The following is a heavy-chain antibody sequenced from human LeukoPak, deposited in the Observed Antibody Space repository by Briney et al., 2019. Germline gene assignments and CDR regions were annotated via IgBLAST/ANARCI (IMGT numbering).Heavy chain of an antibody. J-gene: IGHJ4*02. CDR3: ARGGSRSIAVLEIDY. V-gene: IGHV1-3*01. Sequence: KFQGRVTITRDTSASTAYMELSSLRSEDTAVYYCARGGSRSIAVLEIDYWGQGTLVTVSS. D-gene: IGHD6-19*01.